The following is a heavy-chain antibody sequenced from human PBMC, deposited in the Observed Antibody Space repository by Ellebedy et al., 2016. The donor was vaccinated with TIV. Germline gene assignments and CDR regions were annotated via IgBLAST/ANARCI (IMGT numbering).Heavy chain of an antibody. CDR3: ARDGGAARTAPPDY. J-gene: IGHJ4*02. D-gene: IGHD6-6*01. V-gene: IGHV3-66*01. CDR2: IYSTGDT. Sequence: PGGSLRLSCAASGFTVSNNYMRWVRQAPGKGLEWVSLIYSTGDTHYADFVKGRFTISRDNSKNTLYLQMNSLRVEDTAGYYCARDGGAARTAPPDYWGQGTLVTVSS. CDR1: GFTVSNNY.